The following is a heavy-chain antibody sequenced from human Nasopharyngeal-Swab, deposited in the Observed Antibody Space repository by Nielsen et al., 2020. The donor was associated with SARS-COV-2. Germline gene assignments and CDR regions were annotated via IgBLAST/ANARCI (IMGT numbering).Heavy chain of an antibody. D-gene: IGHD1-26*01. CDR3: ARELGTGTVGANPFDY. CDR1: GFTFSSYD. V-gene: IGHV3-13*01. J-gene: IGHJ4*02. Sequence: GGSLRLSCAASGFTFSSYDMHWVRQATGKGLEWVSAIGTAGDTYYPGSVKGRFTISRENAKNSLYLQMNSLRAGDTAVYYCARELGTGTVGANPFDYWGQGTLVTVSS. CDR2: IGTAGDT.